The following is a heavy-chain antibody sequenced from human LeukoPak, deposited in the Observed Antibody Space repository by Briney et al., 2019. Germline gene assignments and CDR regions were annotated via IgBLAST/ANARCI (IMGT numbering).Heavy chain of an antibody. CDR2: ISAYNGNT. D-gene: IGHD6-19*01. CDR1: GYTFTSYG. Sequence: ASVKVSCKASGYTFTSYGISWVRQAPGQGLEWMGWISAYNGNTNYAQKLQGRVTMTEDTSTDTAYMELSSLRSEDTAVYYCATLSSGWYNWFDPWGQGTLVTVSS. CDR3: ATLSSGWYNWFDP. V-gene: IGHV1-18*01. J-gene: IGHJ5*02.